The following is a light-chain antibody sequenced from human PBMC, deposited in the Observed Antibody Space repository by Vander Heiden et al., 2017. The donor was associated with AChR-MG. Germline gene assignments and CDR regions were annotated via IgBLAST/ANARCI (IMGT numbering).Light chain of an antibody. CDR2: GAS. Sequence: EIVLTQSPGTLSLSPGERATLSCRASQSVSSNYLAWYQQKPGQAPRLLIYGASSRATGIPDRFSGSGSGTDFTLTISRLEPEDFAVYYCLQYGSSPLTFGAGTKVEI. J-gene: IGKJ4*01. CDR3: LQYGSSPLT. CDR1: QSVSSNY. V-gene: IGKV3-20*01.